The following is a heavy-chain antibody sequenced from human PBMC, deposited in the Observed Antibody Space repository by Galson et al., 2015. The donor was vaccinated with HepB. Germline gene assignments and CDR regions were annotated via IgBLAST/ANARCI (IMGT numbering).Heavy chain of an antibody. CDR2: IIPIFGTA. J-gene: IGHJ4*02. V-gene: IGHV1-69*13. Sequence: SVKVSCKASGGTFSSYAISWVRQAPGQGLEWMGGIIPIFGTANYAQKFQGRVTITADESTSTAYMELSGLRSEDTAVYYCASLDSDYGDPMGADYWGQGTLVTVSS. CDR1: GGTFSSYA. CDR3: ASLDSDYGDPMGADY. D-gene: IGHD4-17*01.